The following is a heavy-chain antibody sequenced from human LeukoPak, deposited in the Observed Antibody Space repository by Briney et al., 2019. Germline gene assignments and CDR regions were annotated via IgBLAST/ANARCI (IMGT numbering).Heavy chain of an antibody. V-gene: IGHV4-38-2*01. CDR1: GYSISSGYY. J-gene: IGHJ4*02. CDR3: ARQGGAYYYDSSGYCDY. Sequence: SETPSLTCAVSGYSISSGYYWGWIRQPPGQGLEWIGSIYHSGSTYYNPSLKSRVTISVDTSKNQFSLKLSSVTAADTAVYYCARQGGAYYYDSSGYCDYWGQGTLVTVSS. CDR2: IYHSGST. D-gene: IGHD3-22*01.